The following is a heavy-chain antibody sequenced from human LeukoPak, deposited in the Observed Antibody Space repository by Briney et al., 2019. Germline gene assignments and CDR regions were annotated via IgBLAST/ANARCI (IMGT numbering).Heavy chain of an antibody. D-gene: IGHD3-10*01. CDR1: GYTFTSYG. Sequence: GASVKVSCKASGYTFTSYGISWVRQAPGQGLEWMGWISAYNGNTNYAQKLQGRVTMTTDTSTSTAYMELRSLRSDDTAVYYCARVPTKVMVRGGVDYWGQGTLVTVSS. CDR3: ARVPTKVMVRGGVDY. J-gene: IGHJ4*02. V-gene: IGHV1-18*01. CDR2: ISAYNGNT.